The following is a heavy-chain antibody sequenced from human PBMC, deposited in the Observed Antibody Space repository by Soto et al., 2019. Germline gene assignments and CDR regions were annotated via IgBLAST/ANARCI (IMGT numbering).Heavy chain of an antibody. V-gene: IGHV3-23*01. J-gene: IGHJ4*02. D-gene: IGHD2-21*02. Sequence: EVQLLESGGGLVQTGGSLRLSCAASGFTFRNYAMNWVRQAPGKGLEWVSGISGSGDTTYYADSVKGRFTISRDNSKITLYLQMNSLAADDTAVYYCAKEGPAVVTATGRGYYLDYWGQGILVTVSS. CDR1: GFTFRNYA. CDR2: ISGSGDTT. CDR3: AKEGPAVVTATGRGYYLDY.